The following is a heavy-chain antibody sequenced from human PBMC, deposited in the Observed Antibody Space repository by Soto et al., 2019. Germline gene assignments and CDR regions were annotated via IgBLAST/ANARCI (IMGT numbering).Heavy chain of an antibody. J-gene: IGHJ5*02. CDR1: GYTFFTYD. V-gene: IGHV1-18*01. D-gene: IGHD5-12*01. Sequence: QVHLVQSGVEVKTPGASVKVSCQASGYTFFTYDISWVRQAPGHGLEWMGWISTYSGDTKYAQKFTGTVTMTTDTSTTTAYLELRSLTSDDTAVYYCARHHGPTTSENWFDPWGQGPLVTVSS. CDR2: ISTYSGDT. CDR3: ARHHGPTTSENWFDP.